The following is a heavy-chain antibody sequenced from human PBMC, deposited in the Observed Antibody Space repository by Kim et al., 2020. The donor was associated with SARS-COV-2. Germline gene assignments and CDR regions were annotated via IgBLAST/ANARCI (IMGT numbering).Heavy chain of an antibody. Sequence: GGSLRLSCAASGFTFSSYGMHWVRQAPGKGLEWVAVISYDGSNKYYADSVKGRFTISRDNSKNTLYLQMNSLRAEDTAVYYCAKDQEMRITMVRGELGHLYYYYYGMDVWGQGTTVTVSS. CDR2: ISYDGSNK. CDR1: GFTFSSYG. CDR3: AKDQEMRITMVRGELGHLYYYYYGMDV. D-gene: IGHD3-10*01. J-gene: IGHJ6*02. V-gene: IGHV3-30*18.